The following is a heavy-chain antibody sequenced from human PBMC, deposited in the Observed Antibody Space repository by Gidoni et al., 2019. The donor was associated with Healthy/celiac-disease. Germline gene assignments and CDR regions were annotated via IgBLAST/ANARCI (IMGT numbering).Heavy chain of an antibody. CDR2: IIPIFGIA. CDR3: ASPNQDSSSWIGNYYYYGMDV. D-gene: IGHD6-13*01. V-gene: IGHV1-69*17. CDR1: GGTFRSYA. Sequence: QVQLVQSGAEVKKPGSSVKVSCTASGGTFRSYAISWVRQAPGQGLEWMGGIIPIFGIANYAQKFQGRVTITADKSTSTAYMELSSLRSEDTAVYYCASPNQDSSSWIGNYYYYGMDVWGQGTTVTVSS. J-gene: IGHJ6*02.